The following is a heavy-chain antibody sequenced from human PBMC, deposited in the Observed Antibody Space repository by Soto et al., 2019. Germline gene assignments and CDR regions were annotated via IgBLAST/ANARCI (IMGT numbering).Heavy chain of an antibody. V-gene: IGHV1-3*01. J-gene: IGHJ4*02. CDR1: GYTFTSYA. Sequence: ASVKVSCKASGYTFTSYAMHWVRQAPGQRLEWMGWINAGNGNTKYSQKFQGRVTITRDTSASTAYMELSSLRSEDTAVYYCARDYLPAAGIDYWGQGTLVTVSS. CDR2: INAGNGNT. CDR3: ARDYLPAAGIDY. D-gene: IGHD6-13*01.